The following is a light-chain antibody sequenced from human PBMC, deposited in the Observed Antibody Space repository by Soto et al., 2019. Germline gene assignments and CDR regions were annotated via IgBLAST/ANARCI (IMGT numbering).Light chain of an antibody. CDR3: HQRHSWPIT. CDR2: DAS. CDR1: QSVSNF. Sequence: EIVLTQSPATLSLSPGEGATLSCRASQSVSNFLLWFQQKPGQAPRLLIYDASNRATGIPARFSGSGSGTDYTLTIRSLEPEDVAVYHCHQRHSWPITFGQGTRLEIK. J-gene: IGKJ5*01. V-gene: IGKV3-11*01.